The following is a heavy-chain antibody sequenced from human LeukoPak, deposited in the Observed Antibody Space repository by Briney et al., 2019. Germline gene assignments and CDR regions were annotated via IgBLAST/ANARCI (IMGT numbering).Heavy chain of an antibody. CDR1: GYTFTSYD. V-gene: IGHV1-8*02. Sequence: ASVKVSCKASGYTFTSYDINWVRQATGQGLEWMGWMNHNSGNTGYAQKFQGRVTITRNTSISTAYMELSSLRSEDTAVYYCARGPKWELELYAFDIWGQGTMVTVSS. J-gene: IGHJ3*02. D-gene: IGHD1-26*01. CDR2: MNHNSGNT. CDR3: ARGPKWELELYAFDI.